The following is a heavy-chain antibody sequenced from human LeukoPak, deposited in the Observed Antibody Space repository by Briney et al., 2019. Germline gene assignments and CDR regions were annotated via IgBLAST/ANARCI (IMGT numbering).Heavy chain of an antibody. D-gene: IGHD6-13*01. CDR2: IYYSGST. CDR1: GGSISSYY. CDR3: ARVKAAAGTNVFDY. Sequence: PSETLSLTCTVSGGSISSYYWSWIRQPPGKGLEWIGYIYYSGSTNYNPSLKSRVTISVDTSKNQFSLKLSSVTAADTAVYYCARVKAAAGTNVFDYWGQGTLVTVSS. J-gene: IGHJ4*02. V-gene: IGHV4-59*01.